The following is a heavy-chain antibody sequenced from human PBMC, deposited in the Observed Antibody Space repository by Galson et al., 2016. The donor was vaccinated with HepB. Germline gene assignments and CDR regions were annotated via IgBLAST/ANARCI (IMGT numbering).Heavy chain of an antibody. Sequence: SETLSLTCNVSGDSLSSTNYDWGWIRQPPGGGLEWIGSLYYTDGNTYYNPSLESRVTISVDTSKTLLSLRLSSVTAADTAVYYCATGIAVAGKPYYHYMDVWGKGTPVTVSS. CDR1: GDSLSSTNYD. V-gene: IGHV4-39*01. CDR3: ATGIAVAGKPYYHYMDV. CDR2: LYYTDGNT. J-gene: IGHJ6*03. D-gene: IGHD6-19*01.